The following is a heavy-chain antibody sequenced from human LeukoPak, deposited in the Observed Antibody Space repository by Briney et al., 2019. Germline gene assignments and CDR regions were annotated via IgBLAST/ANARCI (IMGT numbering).Heavy chain of an antibody. CDR2: INPSGGST. D-gene: IGHD1-26*01. CDR1: GYTFTSYY. CDR3: AREEGAMNFDY. J-gene: IGHJ4*02. V-gene: IGHV1-46*01. Sequence: GASVKVSCKASGYTFTSYYMHWVRQAPGQGLEWMGIINPSGGSTSYAQMFQGRVTMTRDTSTSTVYMELSSLRSEDTAVYYCAREEGAMNFDYWGQGTLVTVSS.